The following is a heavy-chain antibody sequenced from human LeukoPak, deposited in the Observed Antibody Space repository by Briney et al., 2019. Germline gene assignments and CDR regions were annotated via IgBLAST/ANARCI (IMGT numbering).Heavy chain of an antibody. CDR2: INPSGGST. D-gene: IGHD5-12*01. J-gene: IGHJ6*02. CDR1: GYTFTSYY. Sequence: GASVKVSCKASGYTFTSYYMHWVRQAPGQGLEWMGTINPSGGSTSYAQKFQGRVTMTRDTSTSTVYMELSSLRSEDTAVYYCARNKIVAVYYYYYGMDVWGQGTTVTVSS. CDR3: ARNKIVAVYYYYYGMDV. V-gene: IGHV1-46*01.